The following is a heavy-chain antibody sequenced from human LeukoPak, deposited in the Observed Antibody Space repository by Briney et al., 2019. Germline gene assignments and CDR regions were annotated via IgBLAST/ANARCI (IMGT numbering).Heavy chain of an antibody. D-gene: IGHD6-13*01. Sequence: SETLSLTCAVSGHSIISGYYWGWIRQPPGKGLEWIGSIYHSGSTYYNPSLKSRVTISVDTSKNQFSLKLSSVTAADTAVYYCARARIAAAAEYFDYWGKGTLVTVSS. CDR3: ARARIAAAAEYFDY. J-gene: IGHJ4*02. V-gene: IGHV4-38-2*01. CDR2: IYHSGST. CDR1: GHSIISGYY.